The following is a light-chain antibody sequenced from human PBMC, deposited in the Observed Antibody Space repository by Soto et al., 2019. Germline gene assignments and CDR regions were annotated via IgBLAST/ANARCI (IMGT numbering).Light chain of an antibody. Sequence: VMTQSPATLSVSPGETATLSCRASQSVGSNLAWYQQKPGQAPRLVIYAASARATGIPARFSGSGSGTVFTLTISSLQSEDFAVYYCQQYNNWSFGQGTRLEMK. CDR1: QSVGSN. CDR3: QQYNNWS. CDR2: AAS. J-gene: IGKJ5*01. V-gene: IGKV3-15*01.